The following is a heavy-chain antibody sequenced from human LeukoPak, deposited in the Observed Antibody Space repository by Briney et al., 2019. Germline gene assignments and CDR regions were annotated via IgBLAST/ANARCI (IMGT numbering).Heavy chain of an antibody. CDR3: TTDPVGPTVDF. D-gene: IGHD1-26*01. J-gene: IGHJ4*02. Sequence: GGSLRLSCAASGFTFSNALMSWVRQAPGKGLEWVGRIKSKTDGGTTDYAAPVKGRFTTSRDDSKDTLYLQMNSLKIEDTAVYYCTTDPVGPTVDFWGQGTLVTVSS. CDR1: GFTFSNAL. V-gene: IGHV3-15*01. CDR2: IKSKTDGGTT.